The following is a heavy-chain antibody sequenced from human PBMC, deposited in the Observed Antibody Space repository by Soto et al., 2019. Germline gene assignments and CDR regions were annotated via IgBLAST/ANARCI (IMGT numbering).Heavy chain of an antibody. Sequence: GGSLRLSCAASGFTFNNYAMNWVRQAPGKGLEWVATISATGGSTYYADSVKGRFTISRDNSKNTLYLQMNGLRVEDTAVYYCAKDRLAGNYDYWGQGTQVTVSS. J-gene: IGHJ4*02. CDR2: ISATGGST. CDR1: GFTFNNYA. CDR3: AKDRLAGNYDY. V-gene: IGHV3-23*01. D-gene: IGHD6-13*01.